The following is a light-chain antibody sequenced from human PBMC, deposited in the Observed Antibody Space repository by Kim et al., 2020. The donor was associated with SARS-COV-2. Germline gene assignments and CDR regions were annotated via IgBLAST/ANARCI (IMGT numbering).Light chain of an antibody. Sequence: SPGERANLSCRASQSVSSNLAWYQQKPGQAPRLLIYGASTRATGIPARFSGSGSGTEFTLTISSLQSEDFAVYYCQQYNNWPPLTFGGGTKVEIK. CDR2: GAS. CDR1: QSVSSN. J-gene: IGKJ4*01. V-gene: IGKV3-15*01. CDR3: QQYNNWPPLT.